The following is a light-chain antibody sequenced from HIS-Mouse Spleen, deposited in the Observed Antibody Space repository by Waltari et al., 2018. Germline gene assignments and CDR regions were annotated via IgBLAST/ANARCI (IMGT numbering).Light chain of an antibody. Sequence: EIVLTQSPATQSLSPGERATLPCRASQSVSSYLAWYQQKPGQAPRLLIYDASNRATGIPARFSGSGSGTDFTLTISSLEPEDFAVYYCQQRSNWPRTFGPGTKVDIK. CDR1: QSVSSY. V-gene: IGKV3-11*01. J-gene: IGKJ3*01. CDR2: DAS. CDR3: QQRSNWPRT.